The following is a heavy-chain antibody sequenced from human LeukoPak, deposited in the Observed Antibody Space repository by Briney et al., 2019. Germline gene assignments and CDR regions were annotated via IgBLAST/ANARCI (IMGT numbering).Heavy chain of an antibody. V-gene: IGHV1-69*05. CDR3: ARDRGGESGRFFEMFDP. J-gene: IGHJ5*02. Sequence: ASVKVSCKASGGTFSSYAISWVRQAPGQGLEWMGGIIPIFGTANYAQKFQGRVTITTDESTSTAYMELSSLRSEDTAVYYCARDRGGESGRFFEMFDPWGQGTLVTVSS. CDR1: GGTFSSYA. D-gene: IGHD3-3*01. CDR2: IIPIFGTA.